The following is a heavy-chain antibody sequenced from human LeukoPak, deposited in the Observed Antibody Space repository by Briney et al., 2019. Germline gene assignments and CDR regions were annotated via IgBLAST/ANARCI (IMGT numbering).Heavy chain of an antibody. V-gene: IGHV4-59*12. J-gene: IGHJ5*02. D-gene: IGHD2-2*01. CDR1: GGSIRSYY. Sequence: SETLSLTCTVSGGSIRSYYWSWIRQPPGKGLEWIGYIYYSGSTNYDPSLKSRVTISVDTSKNQFSLKLSSVTAADTAVYYCARGRGYCSSTSCYYNWFDPWGQGTLVTVSS. CDR3: ARGRGYCSSTSCYYNWFDP. CDR2: IYYSGST.